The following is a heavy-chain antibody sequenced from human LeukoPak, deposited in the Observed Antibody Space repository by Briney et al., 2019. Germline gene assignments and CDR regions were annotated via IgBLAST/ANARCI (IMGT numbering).Heavy chain of an antibody. V-gene: IGHV3-66*01. CDR1: GFTVSSNY. J-gene: IGHJ6*03. CDR3: ARDSGRGHSSSWYGDVGYMDV. Sequence: GGSLRLSCAASGFTVSSNYMSWVRQAPGKGLEWVSVIYSGGSTYYADSVKGRFTISRDNSKNTLYLQMNSLRAEDTAVYYCARDSGRGHSSSWYGDVGYMDVWGKGTTVTVSS. CDR2: IYSGGST. D-gene: IGHD6-13*01.